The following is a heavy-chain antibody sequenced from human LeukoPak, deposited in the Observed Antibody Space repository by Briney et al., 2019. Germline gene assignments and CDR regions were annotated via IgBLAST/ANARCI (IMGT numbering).Heavy chain of an antibody. V-gene: IGHV3-21*01. D-gene: IGHD3-3*01. CDR3: ARGEADYDFWSGYSNWFDP. CDR1: GFTFSSYS. CDR2: ISSSSSYI. J-gene: IGHJ5*02. Sequence: PGGSLRLSCAASGFTFSSYSMNWVRQAPGKGLEWVSSISSSSSYIYYADSVKGRFTISRDNAKNSLYLQMNSLRAEDTAVYYCARGEADYDFWSGYSNWFDPWGQGTLVTVAS.